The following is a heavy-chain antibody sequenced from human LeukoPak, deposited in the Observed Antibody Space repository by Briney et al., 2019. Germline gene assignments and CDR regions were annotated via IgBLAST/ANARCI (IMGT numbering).Heavy chain of an antibody. CDR3: ARAGGYYDSSGYLNY. D-gene: IGHD3-22*01. J-gene: IGHJ4*02. CDR1: GFTFSSYE. Sequence: GRSLRLSCAASGFTFSSYEMNWVRQAPGKGLEWVSYISSSGSTIYYADSVKGRFTIPRDNAKNSLYLQMNSLRAEDTAVYYCARAGGYYDSSGYLNYWGQGTLVTVSS. V-gene: IGHV3-48*03. CDR2: ISSSGSTI.